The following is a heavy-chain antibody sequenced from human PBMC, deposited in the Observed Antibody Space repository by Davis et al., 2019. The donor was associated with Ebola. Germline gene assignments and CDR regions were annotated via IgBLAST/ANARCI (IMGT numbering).Heavy chain of an antibody. Sequence: PGGSLRLSCEASGFIFSDYEMNWVRQTPGKGLEWIAFVDNSVDEIHYAASVKGRFTASRDNARHSLFLQMNDLKLEDTGFYYCVPGTWIRGQGMRVTVST. CDR1: GFIFSDYE. CDR3: VPGTWI. CDR2: VDNSVDEI. V-gene: IGHV3-48*03. J-gene: IGHJ4*02. D-gene: IGHD5-12*01.